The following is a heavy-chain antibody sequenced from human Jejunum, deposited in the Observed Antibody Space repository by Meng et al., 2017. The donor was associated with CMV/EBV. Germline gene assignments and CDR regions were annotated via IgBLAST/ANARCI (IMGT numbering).Heavy chain of an antibody. J-gene: IGHJ5*02. CDR2: IYYSGST. CDR1: SISSHY. Sequence: SISSHYWTWIRQPPGKGLEWIGYIYYSGSTTYNPSLKSRVTISIDRSKNQFSLKLTSVTAADTAVYYCAKDKGCRDTTCQNWLDPWGQGTLVTSPQ. D-gene: IGHD2-15*01. CDR3: AKDKGCRDTTCQNWLDP. V-gene: IGHV4-59*11.